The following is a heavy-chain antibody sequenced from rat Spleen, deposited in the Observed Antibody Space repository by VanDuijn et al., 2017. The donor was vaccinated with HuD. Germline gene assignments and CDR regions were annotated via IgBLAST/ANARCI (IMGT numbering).Heavy chain of an antibody. CDR1: DYSITSNY. V-gene: IGHV3-1*01. CDR2: MTYSGST. J-gene: IGHJ2*01. CDR3: ARAYYDGTYYDH. Sequence: EVQLQESGPGLVKPSQSLSLTCSVTDYSITSNYWDWIRKFPGNKMEWMGYMTYSGSTSYNPSLKSRVSITRDTSKNQFFLQVNSVTTEDTATYYCARAYYDGTYYDHWGQGVMVTVSS. D-gene: IGHD1-12*02.